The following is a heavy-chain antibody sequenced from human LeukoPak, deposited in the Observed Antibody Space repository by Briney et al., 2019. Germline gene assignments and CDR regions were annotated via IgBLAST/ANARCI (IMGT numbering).Heavy chain of an antibody. CDR2: IYYSGST. Sequence: SETLSLTCTVSGGSISSYYWSWIRQPPGKGLEWIGYIYYSGSTNYNPSLKSRVTISVDTSKNQFSLKLSSVTAADTAVHYCARDRGDKAYYYYYMDVWGRGTTVTVSS. CDR3: ARDRGDKAYYYYYMDV. V-gene: IGHV4-59*01. CDR1: GGSISSYY. D-gene: IGHD4-17*01. J-gene: IGHJ6*03.